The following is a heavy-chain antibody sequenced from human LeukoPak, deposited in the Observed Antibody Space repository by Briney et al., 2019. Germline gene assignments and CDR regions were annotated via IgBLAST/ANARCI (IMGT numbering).Heavy chain of an antibody. CDR3: ARVGAAAARGYFDC. J-gene: IGHJ4*02. D-gene: IGHD6-13*01. Sequence: PGGSLRLSCAASGFTFSTYTMNWVRQAPGKGLEYVSAISSNGGSTSYANSVTGRFTISRDNSKNTLYLQMGSLRAEDMAVYYCARVGAAAARGYFDCWGQGTLVTVSS. CDR2: ISSNGGST. CDR1: GFTFSTYT. V-gene: IGHV3-64*01.